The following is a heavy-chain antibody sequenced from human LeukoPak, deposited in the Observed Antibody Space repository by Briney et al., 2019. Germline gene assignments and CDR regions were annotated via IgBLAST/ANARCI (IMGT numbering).Heavy chain of an antibody. J-gene: IGHJ4*02. CDR2: ISGPGGAP. Sequence: GGSLRLSCAASGFTVSSKYMSWVHQAPGKGLEWVSAISGPGGAPFYADSVKGRFTISRDNSNNMLYLQMNSLRADDTALYYCAINPGDYDDFDYWGQGTLVTVSS. V-gene: IGHV3-23*01. CDR3: AINPGDYDDFDY. D-gene: IGHD4-17*01. CDR1: GFTVSSKY.